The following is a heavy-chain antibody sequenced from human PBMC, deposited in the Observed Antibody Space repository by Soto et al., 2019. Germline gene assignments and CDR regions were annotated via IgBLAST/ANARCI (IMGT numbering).Heavy chain of an antibody. CDR1: GFTFSSYG. V-gene: IGHV3-33*01. Sequence: QVQLVESGGGVVQPGRSLRLSCAASGFTFSSYGMHWVRQAPGKGLEWVAVIWYDGSNKYYADSVKGRFTISRDNSKNTRNLQMNSMRAEDTAVYYCARVGNGWYFDYWGQGTLVTVSS. CDR3: ARVGNGWYFDY. CDR2: IWYDGSNK. D-gene: IGHD6-19*01. J-gene: IGHJ4*02.